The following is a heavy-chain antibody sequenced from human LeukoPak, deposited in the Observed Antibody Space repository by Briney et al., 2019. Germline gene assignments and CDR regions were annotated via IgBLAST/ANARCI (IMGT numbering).Heavy chain of an antibody. V-gene: IGHV4-61*02. CDR3: ARGYYGRGEN. J-gene: IGHJ4*02. CDR2: IYSSGIT. Sequence: PSQTLSLTCTVSGDSISSGSYYWSWIRQPAGKGLEWIGRIYSSGITNYNPSLKSRVTVSVDTSKNQFSLKLSSVTAADTAVYYCARGYYGRGENWGQGTLVTVSS. CDR1: GDSISSGSYY. D-gene: IGHD3-10*02.